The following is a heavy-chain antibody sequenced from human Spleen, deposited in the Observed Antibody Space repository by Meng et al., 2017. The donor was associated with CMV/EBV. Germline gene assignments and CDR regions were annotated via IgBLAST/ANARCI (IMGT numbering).Heavy chain of an antibody. Sequence: SGCTFSIYARHWLRQDPGKELECVSVIDSGGSSTYYADSVKGRFTISRDNSKNTLYLQMNSLRAEDTAVYYCAKSHLYFDWLLPNFDYWGQGTLVTVSS. CDR3: AKSHLYFDWLLPNFDY. D-gene: IGHD3-9*01. CDR1: GCTFSIYA. CDR2: IDSGGSST. J-gene: IGHJ4*02. V-gene: IGHV3-23*03.